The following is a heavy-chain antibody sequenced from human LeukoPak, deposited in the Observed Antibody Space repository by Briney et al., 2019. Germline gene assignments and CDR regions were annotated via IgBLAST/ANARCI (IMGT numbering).Heavy chain of an antibody. V-gene: IGHV3-23*01. CDR1: GFTFSSYA. D-gene: IGHD3-3*01. Sequence: GGSLRLSCAAFGFTFSSYAMSWVRQAPGKGLEWVSAISGSGGSTYYADSVKGRFTISRDNSKNTLYLQMNSLRAEDTAVYYCAKDPFYDFWSGYYPRDYWGQGTLVTVSS. CDR3: AKDPFYDFWSGYYPRDY. CDR2: ISGSGGST. J-gene: IGHJ4*02.